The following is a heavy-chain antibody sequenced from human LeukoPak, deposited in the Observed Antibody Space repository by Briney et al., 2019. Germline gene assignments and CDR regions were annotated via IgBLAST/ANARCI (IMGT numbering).Heavy chain of an antibody. D-gene: IGHD2-15*01. CDR2: ISYDEGNK. CDR1: GFTFSSYG. CDR3: VKGKEDVLVVDI. V-gene: IGHV3-30*18. Sequence: GGSLRLSCAASGFTFSSYGMHWVRQAPGKGLEWVAVISYDEGNKYYADSVKGRFTISRDNSKNTLYLQMNSLRAEDTAVYYCVKGKEDVLVVDIWGQGTMVTVSS. J-gene: IGHJ3*02.